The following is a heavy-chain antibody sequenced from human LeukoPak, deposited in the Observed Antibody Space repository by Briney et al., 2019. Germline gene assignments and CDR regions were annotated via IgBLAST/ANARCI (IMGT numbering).Heavy chain of an antibody. CDR2: INWNGDSR. V-gene: IGHV3-20*04. CDR3: AELGITMIGGV. J-gene: IGHJ6*04. Sequence: GGSLRLSCTASGFKFDDYGMTWVRHAPGQGLEWVSDINWNGDSRGYAHSVRGRFTIYRDNSKNSLYLQMNSLRAEDTAVYYCAELGITMIGGVWGKGTTVTISS. CDR1: GFKFDDYG. D-gene: IGHD3-10*02.